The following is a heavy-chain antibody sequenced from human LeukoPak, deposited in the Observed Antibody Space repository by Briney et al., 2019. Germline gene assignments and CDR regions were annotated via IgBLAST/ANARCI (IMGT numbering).Heavy chain of an antibody. CDR1: GGTFSSYA. V-gene: IGHV1-69*04. J-gene: IGHJ4*02. Sequence: SVKVSCKASGGTFSSYAISWVRQAPGQGLEWMGRIIPILGIANYAQKFQGRVTITADKSTSTAYMELSSLRSEDTAVYYCARASSYYYGSGICRYWGQGTLVTVSS. D-gene: IGHD3-10*01. CDR2: IIPILGIA. CDR3: ARASSYYYGSGICRY.